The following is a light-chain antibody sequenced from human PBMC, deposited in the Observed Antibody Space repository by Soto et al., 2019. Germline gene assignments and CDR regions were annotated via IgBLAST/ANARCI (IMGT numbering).Light chain of an antibody. Sequence: EVVLTQSPVTLSLSPGERATLSCRASQRIANNSLAWFQQKPGQPPTLLIYGASTRASGIPDRFSGSGSGTDFDFTISLLEPGDFAVYYCQQYGRSPFTFGQGTKLQI. CDR1: QRIANNS. V-gene: IGKV3-20*01. J-gene: IGKJ2*01. CDR3: QQYGRSPFT. CDR2: GAS.